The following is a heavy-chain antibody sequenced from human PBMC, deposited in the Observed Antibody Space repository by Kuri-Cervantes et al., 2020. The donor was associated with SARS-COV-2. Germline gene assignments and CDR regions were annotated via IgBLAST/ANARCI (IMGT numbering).Heavy chain of an antibody. Sequence: GESLKISCAASGFTFSSYSMNWVRQAPGKGLEWVSSISSSSSYIYYADSVKGRFTISRDNAKNTLYLQMNSLRAEDTAVYYCAKEAGAGPYYYYYYYYMDVWGKGTTVTVSS. J-gene: IGHJ6*03. D-gene: IGHD3-10*01. V-gene: IGHV3-21*04. CDR1: GFTFSSYS. CDR3: AKEAGAGPYYYYYYYYMDV. CDR2: ISSSSSYI.